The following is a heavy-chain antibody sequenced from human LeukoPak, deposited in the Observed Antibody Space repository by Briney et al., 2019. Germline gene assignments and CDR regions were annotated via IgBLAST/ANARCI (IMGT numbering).Heavy chain of an antibody. V-gene: IGHV3-7*01. Sequence: PGGSLRLSCAASGFTFSSYWMSWVRQAPGKGLEGVANIKQDGSEKYYVDSVKGRFTISRDNAKNSLYLQMNGLRAEDTAVYYCARRMSTVTAYFDYWGQGTLVTVSS. CDR2: IKQDGSEK. CDR3: ARRMSTVTAYFDY. CDR1: GFTFSSYW. D-gene: IGHD4-11*01. J-gene: IGHJ4*02.